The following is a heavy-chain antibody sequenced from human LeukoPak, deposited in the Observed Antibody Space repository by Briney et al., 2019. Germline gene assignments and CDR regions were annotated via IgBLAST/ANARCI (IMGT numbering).Heavy chain of an antibody. D-gene: IGHD2-15*01. J-gene: IGHJ4*02. V-gene: IGHV1-18*01. CDR2: ISAYNGNT. CDR1: GYTFTSYG. Sequence: GASVKVSCKASGYTFTSYGISWVRQAPGQGLEWMGWISAYNGNTNYAQKLQGRVTMTTDTSASTAYMELRSLRSDDTAVYYCAREGCSGGSCYLRPIDYWGQGTLVTVSS. CDR3: AREGCSGGSCYLRPIDY.